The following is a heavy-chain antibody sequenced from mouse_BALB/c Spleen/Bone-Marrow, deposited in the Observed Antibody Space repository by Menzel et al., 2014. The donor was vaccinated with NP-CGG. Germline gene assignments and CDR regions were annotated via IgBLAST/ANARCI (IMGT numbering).Heavy chain of an antibody. CDR2: IDISDSYS. D-gene: IGHD2-12*01. Sequence: QVQLQQFGAELVMPGASVKMSCKAFGHTFTDHWMHRVRQRPGQGLEWIGAIDISDSYSTFNQKFKGMATLTVDESSSTAYMQLSRLKSEDSAVYYCARGGANDDYWGQGTTRTGAS. CDR1: GHTFTDHW. V-gene: IGHV1-69*01. CDR3: ARGGANDDY. J-gene: IGHJ2*01.